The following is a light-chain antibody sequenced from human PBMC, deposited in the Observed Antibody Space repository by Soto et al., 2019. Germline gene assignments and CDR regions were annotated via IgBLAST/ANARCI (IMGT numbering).Light chain of an antibody. J-gene: IGLJ2*01. CDR2: SDN. Sequence: QSVLTQPPSASGTPGQRVTISCSGSRSSIGTNTFTWYQQLPGTAPKLLIYSDNQRPSGVPDRFSGSKSGTSASLAISALQSDDEAAYYCEAWDVRFVVFGGGTKVTVL. CDR3: EAWDVRFVV. CDR1: RSSIGTNT. V-gene: IGLV1-44*01.